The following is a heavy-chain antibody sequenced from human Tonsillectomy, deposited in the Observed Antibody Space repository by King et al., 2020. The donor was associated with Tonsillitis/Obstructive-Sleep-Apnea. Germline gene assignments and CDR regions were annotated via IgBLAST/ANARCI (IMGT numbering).Heavy chain of an antibody. V-gene: IGHV3-74*01. CDR3: ARAATGAFDI. CDR1: GFTFSSYW. CDR2: VNLDETTT. Sequence: VQLVESGGGLVQPGGSLRLSCAASGFTFSSYWMHWVRQASGKGLVWVSRVNLDETTTGYADSVKGRFTISRDNAKNTLYLQMNSLRAEDTAVYYCARAATGAFDIWGQGTVVTVSS. J-gene: IGHJ3*02.